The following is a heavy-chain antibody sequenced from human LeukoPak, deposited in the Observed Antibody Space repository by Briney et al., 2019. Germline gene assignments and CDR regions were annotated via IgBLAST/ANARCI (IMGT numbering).Heavy chain of an antibody. Sequence: GGSLRLSCAASGFAFRTYNMNWARQAPGKGLEWVSLITATSTTIYYADSVRGRFTISRDTGKMSLYLQMNNLRDEDTGVYYCARSGSSRPHWYFDLWGRGTLVTVSS. J-gene: IGHJ2*01. V-gene: IGHV3-48*02. CDR3: ARSGSSRPHWYFDL. D-gene: IGHD6-13*01. CDR2: ITATSTTI. CDR1: GFAFRTYN.